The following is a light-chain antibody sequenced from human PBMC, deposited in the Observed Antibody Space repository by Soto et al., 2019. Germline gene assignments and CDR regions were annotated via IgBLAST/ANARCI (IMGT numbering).Light chain of an antibody. Sequence: EIVLTQSPPTLSLSPGERATLSCRASQSVTWYLAWYQQKPGQAPRLLIYDATNRATGIPARFSGSGSGTDFTLTISSLEPEDFAVYYCQQRTNWLTFGGGTRVEI. CDR1: QSVTWY. J-gene: IGKJ4*01. CDR2: DAT. V-gene: IGKV3-11*01. CDR3: QQRTNWLT.